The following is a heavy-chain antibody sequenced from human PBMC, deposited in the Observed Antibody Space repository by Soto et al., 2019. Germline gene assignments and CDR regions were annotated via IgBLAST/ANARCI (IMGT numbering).Heavy chain of an antibody. V-gene: IGHV3-21*01. CDR2: ISSRSDI. J-gene: IGHJ6*02. Sequence: GGSLRLSCVGSGFTFSNFSINWVRQAPGKGLEWVSSISSRSDIYYADSLKGRFTISRDKAKNSVSLQMNSLRAEDTAVYYCAREYTAWPLAYGLDVWGQGTTVTVSS. CDR1: GFTFSNFS. CDR3: AREYTAWPLAYGLDV. D-gene: IGHD2-2*02.